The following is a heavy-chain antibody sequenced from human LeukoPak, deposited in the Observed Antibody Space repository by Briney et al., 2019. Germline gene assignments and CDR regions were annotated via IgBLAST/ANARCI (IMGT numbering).Heavy chain of an antibody. Sequence: PGGSLRLSCAASGFTFSSYAMHWVRQAPGKGLDWVALISYDGSNKYYADSVKGRFTISRDNSKNTLYLQMNSLRAEDTAVYYCARDRVAAATEGVDYWGQGTLVTVSS. CDR2: ISYDGSNK. J-gene: IGHJ4*02. D-gene: IGHD2-15*01. CDR1: GFTFSSYA. V-gene: IGHV3-30*04. CDR3: ARDRVAAATEGVDY.